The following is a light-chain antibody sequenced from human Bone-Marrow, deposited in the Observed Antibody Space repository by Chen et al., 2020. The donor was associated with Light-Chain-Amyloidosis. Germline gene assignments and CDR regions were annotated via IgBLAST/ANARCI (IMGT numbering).Light chain of an antibody. Sequence: EIVLTQTPGRLSLYQGGGAKLSGRVSQNISSNYLTWYQQKYVQPPRLLIYGSTSRVTGIPDRCIGSRSGTDFTLTINRLSPEDFAMYYCEQYGTAPLTVGAGTKAEI. V-gene: IGKV3-20*01. J-gene: IGKJ4*01. CDR1: QNISSNY. CDR3: EQYGTAPLT. CDR2: GST.